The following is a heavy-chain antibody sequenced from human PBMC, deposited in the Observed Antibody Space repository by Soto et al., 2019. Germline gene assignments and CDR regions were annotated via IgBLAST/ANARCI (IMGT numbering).Heavy chain of an antibody. Sequence: PGGSLRLSCAASGFTFSSYWMSWVRQAPGKGLEWVANIKQDGSEKYYVDSVKGRFTISRDNAKNSLYLQMNSLRAEDTAVYYCARGLRWYLHYFDYWGQGTLVTVSS. V-gene: IGHV3-7*05. CDR3: ARGLRWYLHYFDY. CDR2: IKQDGSEK. CDR1: GFTFSSYW. D-gene: IGHD4-17*01. J-gene: IGHJ4*02.